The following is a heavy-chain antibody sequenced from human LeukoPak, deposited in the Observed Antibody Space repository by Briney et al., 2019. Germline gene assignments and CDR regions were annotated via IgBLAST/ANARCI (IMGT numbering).Heavy chain of an antibody. V-gene: IGHV1-2*02. J-gene: IGHJ2*01. D-gene: IGHD4-17*01. Sequence: ASVKVSCKASGYTFTGYYMHWVRQAPGQGLEWMGWINPNSGGTNYAQKFQGRVTMTRDTSISTAYMELSRLRSDDTAVYYCAKDGATVTTRSYWYFDLWGRGTLVTVSS. CDR2: INPNSGGT. CDR3: AKDGATVTTRSYWYFDL. CDR1: GYTFTGYY.